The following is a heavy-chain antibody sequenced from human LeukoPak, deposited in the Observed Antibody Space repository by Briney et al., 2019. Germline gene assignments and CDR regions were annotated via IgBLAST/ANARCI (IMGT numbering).Heavy chain of an antibody. CDR2: VYYSGST. V-gene: IGHV4-59*01. CDR3: AKHLSNTFYDRIWFDP. CDR1: GSSINNYY. J-gene: IGHJ5*02. Sequence: SETLSLTCSVSGSSINNYYWSWIRQPPGQGLEWIGSVYYSGSTNYNPSLKSRATISVYTSTNQFSLKLKSVTAADTAVYYCAKHLSNTFYDRIWFDPWGQGTLVTVSS. D-gene: IGHD3-22*01.